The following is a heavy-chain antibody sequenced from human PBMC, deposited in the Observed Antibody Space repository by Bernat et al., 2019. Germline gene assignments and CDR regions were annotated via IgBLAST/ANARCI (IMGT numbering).Heavy chain of an antibody. V-gene: IGHV3-33*08. D-gene: IGHD6-19*01. CDR1: GFTFSSYS. CDR2: IWYDGSNK. Sequence: VQLVESGGGLVQPGGSLRLSCAASGFTFSSYSMHWVRQAPGKGLEWVAVIWYDGSNKYYADAVKGRFTISRDSSKNTLYLQMNSLRAEDTAVYYCARSTERAVAIEYYYYYYGMDVWGQGTTVTVSS. J-gene: IGHJ6*02. CDR3: ARSTERAVAIEYYYYYYGMDV.